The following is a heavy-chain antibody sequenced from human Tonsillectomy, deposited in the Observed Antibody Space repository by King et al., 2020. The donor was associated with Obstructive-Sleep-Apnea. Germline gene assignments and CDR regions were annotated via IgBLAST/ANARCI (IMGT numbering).Heavy chain of an antibody. J-gene: IGHJ4*02. CDR2: IKEDGSEK. CDR3: ARDTAGTGLDY. Sequence: VQLVESGGGLVQPGGSLRLSCAASVFTFSSYFSSWVRQAPGKWLERVANIKEDGSEKYYVDSVKGRGTISRDNAKNSLYLQMNSLRAEDTAVYYCARDTAGTGLDYWGQGTLVTVSS. V-gene: IGHV3-7*01. CDR1: VFTFSSYF. D-gene: IGHD6-13*01.